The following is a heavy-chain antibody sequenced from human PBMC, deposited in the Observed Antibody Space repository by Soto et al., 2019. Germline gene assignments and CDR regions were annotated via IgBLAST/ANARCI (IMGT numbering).Heavy chain of an antibody. CDR3: VRARESRSSTSYFDS. CDR1: GGSITSSGYS. J-gene: IGHJ4*02. CDR2: IFHTRTL. V-gene: IGHV4-30-2*01. Sequence: SETLSLTCTVSGGSITSSGYSWNWIRQAAGKGLEWHGFIFHTRTLYYNPSLKSQVTISLDRSENLFSLKLSSVTATDPDAYFCVRARESRSSTSYFDSWGQVNRSIVAS. D-gene: IGHD6-6*01.